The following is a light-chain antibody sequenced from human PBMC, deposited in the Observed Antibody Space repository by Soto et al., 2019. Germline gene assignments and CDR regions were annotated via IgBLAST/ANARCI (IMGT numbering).Light chain of an antibody. CDR3: QQLNTLPFT. J-gene: IGKJ5*01. CDR2: DAS. CDR1: QSVSTW. Sequence: GDTVTITCRASQSVSTWLAWYQQTPGKAPKLLMYDASTLESGAPARFSGSGSGTEFTLTISGLLPEDFATYHCQQLNTLPFTFGQGTRLEI. V-gene: IGKV1-5*01.